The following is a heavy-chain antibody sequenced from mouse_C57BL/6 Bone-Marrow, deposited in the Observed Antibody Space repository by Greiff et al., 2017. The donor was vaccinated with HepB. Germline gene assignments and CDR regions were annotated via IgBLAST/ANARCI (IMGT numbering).Heavy chain of an antibody. Sequence: VQLVESGPGLVQPSQSLSITCTVSGFSLTSYGVHWVRQSPGKGLEWLGVIWSGGSTDYNAAFISRLSISKDNSKRQVFFKKNSLQADDTAIYYCARSLTTVVDAFAYWGQGALVTVSA. J-gene: IGHJ3*01. CDR2: IWSGGST. CDR1: GFSLTSYG. V-gene: IGHV2-2*01. D-gene: IGHD1-1*01. CDR3: ARSLTTVVDAFAY.